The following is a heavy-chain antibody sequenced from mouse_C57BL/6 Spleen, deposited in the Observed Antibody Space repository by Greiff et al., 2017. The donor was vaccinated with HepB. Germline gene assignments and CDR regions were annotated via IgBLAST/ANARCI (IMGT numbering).Heavy chain of an antibody. CDR3: ARGGAITTVVAPHFDY. Sequence: EVQLQQSGPELVKPGASVKISCKASGYTFTDYYMNWVKQSHGKSLEWIGDINPNNGGTSYNQKFKGKATLTVDKSSSTAYMELRSLTSEDSAVYNCARGGAITTVVAPHFDYWGQGTTLTVSS. CDR1: GYTFTDYY. V-gene: IGHV1-26*01. J-gene: IGHJ2*01. CDR2: INPNNGGT. D-gene: IGHD1-1*01.